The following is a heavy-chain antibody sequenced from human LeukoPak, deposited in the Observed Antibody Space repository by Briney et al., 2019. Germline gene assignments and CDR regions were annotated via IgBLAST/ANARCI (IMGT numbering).Heavy chain of an antibody. Sequence: GGSLRLSCAPSGFTLSDHYMDCVREAPGKGREWVGRTRNKANSYTTKYAASMKGRFTISRDDSKNSLYLQMNSLKTEDTAVYYCARAPDYGDLGFDYWGQGTLVTVSS. J-gene: IGHJ4*02. CDR1: GFTLSDHY. CDR3: ARAPDYGDLGFDY. D-gene: IGHD4-17*01. V-gene: IGHV3-72*01. CDR2: TRNKANSYTT.